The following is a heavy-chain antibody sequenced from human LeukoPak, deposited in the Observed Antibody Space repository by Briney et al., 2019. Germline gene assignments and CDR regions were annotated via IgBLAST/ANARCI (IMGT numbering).Heavy chain of an antibody. V-gene: IGHV3-23*01. CDR1: GFTFSSYA. J-gene: IGHJ4*02. D-gene: IGHD6-13*01. CDR2: ISGSGGST. Sequence: GGSLRLSCAASGFTFSSYAMSWVRQAPGKGLEWVSAISGSGGSTYYADSVKGRFTISRDNAKNSLYLQMNSLRAEDTAVYYCARDAYYSSSWYGDYWGQGTLVTVSS. CDR3: ARDAYYSSSWYGDY.